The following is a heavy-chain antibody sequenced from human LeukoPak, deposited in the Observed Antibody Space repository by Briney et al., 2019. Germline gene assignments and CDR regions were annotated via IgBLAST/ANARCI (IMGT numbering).Heavy chain of an antibody. V-gene: IGHV4-39*07. CDR2: IYYSGNT. CDR1: GGSITSSSYY. CDR3: AVGRGNWNYGSAFDI. Sequence: SETLSLTCTVSGGSITSSSYYWGWLRQPPGKGLEWIGSIYYSGNTYYNPSLKSRVTISLDTSKNQFSLNLSSVTAADTAVYYCAVGRGNWNYGSAFDIWGQGTMVTVSS. D-gene: IGHD1-7*01. J-gene: IGHJ3*02.